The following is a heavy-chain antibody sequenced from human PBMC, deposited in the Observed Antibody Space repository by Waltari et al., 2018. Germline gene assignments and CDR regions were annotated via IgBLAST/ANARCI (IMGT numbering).Heavy chain of an antibody. CDR3: ARGGVPDAYGSGSHYRNWFEP. V-gene: IGHV4-34*01. CDR1: GGSFSGYH. D-gene: IGHD3-10*01. CDR2: IHYGTT. J-gene: IGHJ5*02. Sequence: QVQLKECGAGTLKPSETLSLTCAVYGGSFSGYHWRWIRLSPGKGLEWIGEIHYGTTNYNPSLKSRVIISADTSKNQFSLRLTSGTAADTAVYYCARGGVPDAYGSGSHYRNWFEPWGQGTLVTVSS.